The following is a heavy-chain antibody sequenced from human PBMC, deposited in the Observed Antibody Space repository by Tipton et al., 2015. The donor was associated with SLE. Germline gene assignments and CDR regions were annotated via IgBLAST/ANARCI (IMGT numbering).Heavy chain of an antibody. V-gene: IGHV4-4*09. CDR2: IYTSGKT. CDR3: ARRRIGLADRYFDL. D-gene: IGHD1-26*01. Sequence: TLSLTCSVSGGSFSDYYWSWIRQSPGRGLEWIGYIYTSGKTYFNPSLKSRLTFSIDTSKSHSSLKLRSVTAADTAVYYCARRRIGLADRYFDLWGPGTLVTVSS. CDR1: GGSFSDYY. J-gene: IGHJ2*01.